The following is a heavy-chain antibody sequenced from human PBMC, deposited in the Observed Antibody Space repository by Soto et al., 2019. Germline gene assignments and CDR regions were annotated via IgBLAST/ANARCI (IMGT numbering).Heavy chain of an antibody. CDR3: ARQFGYNWNYVGYFDY. J-gene: IGHJ4*02. V-gene: IGHV4-39*01. Sequence: ASETLSLTCAVSGGSISGSYYYWAWLRQSPGKGPEWIGSVFYTGFTSYNPSLESRVSVSVDTSKSQFSLKLSAVTAADTAVYYCARQFGYNWNYVGYFDYWGQGTLVTVSS. D-gene: IGHD1-7*01. CDR1: GGSISGSYYY. CDR2: VFYTGFT.